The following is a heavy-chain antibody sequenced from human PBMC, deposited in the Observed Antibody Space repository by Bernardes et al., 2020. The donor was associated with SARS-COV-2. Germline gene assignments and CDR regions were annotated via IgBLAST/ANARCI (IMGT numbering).Heavy chain of an antibody. CDR3: ARESVGIAARPFDS. CDR1: GGSISSGTYY. Sequence: SETLSLTCTVSGGSISSGTYYWSWIRQPTGKGLEWIGRIYASGLTSYNPALKSRVMLSVDTTENQLSLRLSSVTAADTAVYYCARESVGIAARPFDSWGQGTLVTVSS. CDR2: IYASGLT. V-gene: IGHV4-61*02. J-gene: IGHJ4*02. D-gene: IGHD6-6*01.